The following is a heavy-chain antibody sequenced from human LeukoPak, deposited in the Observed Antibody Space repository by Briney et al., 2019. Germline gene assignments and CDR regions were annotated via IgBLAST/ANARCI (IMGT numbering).Heavy chain of an antibody. CDR3: ARAYPGYSGYETDAFDI. CDR2: IYYSGST. CDR1: GGSISSYY. D-gene: IGHD5-12*01. J-gene: IGHJ3*02. V-gene: IGHV4-59*12. Sequence: SETLSLTCTVSGGSISSYYWSWIRQPPGKGLEWIGYIYYSGSTNYNPSLKSRVTISVDTSKNQFSLKLSSVTAADTAVYYCARAYPGYSGYETDAFDIWGQGTMVTVSS.